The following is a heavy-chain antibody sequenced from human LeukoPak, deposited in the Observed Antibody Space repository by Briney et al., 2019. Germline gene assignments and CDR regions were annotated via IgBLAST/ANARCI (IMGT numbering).Heavy chain of an antibody. D-gene: IGHD3-10*01. CDR3: ARDPGYGLGVDYGDY. Sequence: GGSLRLSCAASGFTVSGNYMSWVRQAPGKGLEWLSVIHRGGNTYYADSVNSRFTISRDSSKNTVFLQMDSLRAEDTAVYYCARDPGYGLGVDYGDYWGQGTLVTVSS. CDR2: IHRGGNT. V-gene: IGHV3-66*01. J-gene: IGHJ4*02. CDR1: GFTVSGNY.